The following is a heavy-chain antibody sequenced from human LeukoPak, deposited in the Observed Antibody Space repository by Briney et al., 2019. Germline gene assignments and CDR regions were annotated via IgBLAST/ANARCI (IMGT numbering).Heavy chain of an antibody. CDR2: IRQDESER. CDR1: GFSFSSYW. Sequence: PGGSLRLSCEGSGFSFSSYWMTWVRQLPGKGPEWVANIRQDESERYFADSVKGRFTISRDNAKKSVYLHMSSLRAEDTALYYCARLSAYYYGSYFYYYMDVWGKGTTVTVS. D-gene: IGHD3-10*01. CDR3: ARLSAYYYGSYFYYYMDV. V-gene: IGHV3-7*01. J-gene: IGHJ6*03.